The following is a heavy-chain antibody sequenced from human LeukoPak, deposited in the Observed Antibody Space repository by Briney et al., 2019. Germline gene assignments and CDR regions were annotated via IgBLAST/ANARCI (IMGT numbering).Heavy chain of an antibody. Sequence: PGRSLRLSCAASGFTFSSYGMHWVRQAPGKGLEWVAVISYDGSNKYYADSVKGRFTISRDNSKNTLYLQMNSLRAEDTAVYYCAKGQWLDDAFDIWGQGTMVTVSS. CDR1: GFTFSSYG. J-gene: IGHJ3*02. CDR3: AKGQWLDDAFDI. D-gene: IGHD6-19*01. V-gene: IGHV3-30*18. CDR2: ISYDGSNK.